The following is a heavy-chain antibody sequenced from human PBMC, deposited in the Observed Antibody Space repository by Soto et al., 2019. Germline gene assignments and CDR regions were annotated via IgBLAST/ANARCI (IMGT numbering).Heavy chain of an antibody. CDR1: GFTFGDYY. V-gene: IGHV3-11*01. CDR3: ARDLRAVGMASRFDP. D-gene: IGHD6-13*01. J-gene: IGHJ5*02. CDR2: IGNRGTGI. Sequence: QVQLVESGGGLVKPGGSLRLSCEASGFTFGDYYMTWIRQAPGKGLESVSFIGNRGTGIYYADSVKGRFTIFRDNAKNSLYLQMNSLRAEDTAMYYCARDLRAVGMASRFDPWGQGTLVTVSS.